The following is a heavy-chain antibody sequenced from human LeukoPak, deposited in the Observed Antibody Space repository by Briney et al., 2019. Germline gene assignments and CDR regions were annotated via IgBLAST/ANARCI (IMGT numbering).Heavy chain of an antibody. Sequence: GGSLRLSCEFSGFTFSTYAMNWVRQAPGKGLEWIPYISGSSSGSTSIIHYADSAKGRFTISRDNAKNSLHLQMDSLSAEDTAVYYCARDFWSGYYTEAWGQGALVIVSS. J-gene: IGHJ5*02. V-gene: IGHV3-48*04. CDR2: ISGSSSGSTSII. CDR1: GFTFSTYA. D-gene: IGHD3-3*01. CDR3: ARDFWSGYYTEA.